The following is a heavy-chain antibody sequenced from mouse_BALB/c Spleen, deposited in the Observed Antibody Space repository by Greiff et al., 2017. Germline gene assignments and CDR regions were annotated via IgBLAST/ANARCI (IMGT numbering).Heavy chain of an antibody. CDR3: AREGDYDGDSHWSFDV. CDR2: IYPGSGNT. V-gene: IGHV1-84*02. J-gene: IGHJ1*01. CDR1: GYNFTDYY. Sequence: QVQLQQSGPELVKPGASVKISCKASGYNFTDYYINWVKQKPGQGLEWIGWIYPGSGNTKYNEKFKGKATLTVDTSSSTAYMQLSSLTSEDTAVYFCAREGDYDGDSHWSFDVWGAGTTVTVSS. D-gene: IGHD2-3*01.